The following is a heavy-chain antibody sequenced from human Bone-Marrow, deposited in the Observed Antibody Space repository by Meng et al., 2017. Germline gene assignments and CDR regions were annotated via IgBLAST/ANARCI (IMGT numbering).Heavy chain of an antibody. CDR1: GYTFTSYY. CDR2: INPSGGST. V-gene: IGHV1-46*01. CDR3: ARVQSSGWSPGY. D-gene: IGHD6-19*01. J-gene: IGHJ4*02. Sequence: QVQLVQSGAEVKKPGASVKVSCKASGYTFTSYYMHWVRQAPGQGLEWMGIINPSGGSTSYAQKFQGRVTMTRDTSTSTVYMELSSLRSEDTAVYYCARVQSSGWSPGYWGQGTLVTASS.